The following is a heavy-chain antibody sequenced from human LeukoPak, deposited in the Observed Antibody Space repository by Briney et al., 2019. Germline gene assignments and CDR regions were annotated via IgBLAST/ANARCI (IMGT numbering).Heavy chain of an antibody. CDR1: GGSVSSYY. J-gene: IGHJ5*02. V-gene: IGHV4-59*08. CDR2: IYYSGST. Sequence: SETLSLTCTVSGGSVSSYYLSWIRQPPGKGLEWIGYIYYSGSTNYSPSLKSRVTISVDTSKNQFSLKLSSVTAADTAMYYCARLSPAGYSSNWAWFDPWGQGSLVAVSS. D-gene: IGHD6-13*01. CDR3: ARLSPAGYSSNWAWFDP.